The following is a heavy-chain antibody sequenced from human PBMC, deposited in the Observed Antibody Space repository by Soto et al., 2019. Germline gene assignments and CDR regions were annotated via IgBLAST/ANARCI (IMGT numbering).Heavy chain of an antibody. CDR1: GVSISSSAYY. CDR2: IYYSGST. J-gene: IGHJ5*02. V-gene: IGHV4-39*01. Sequence: QLQLQESGPGLVKPSETLSLTCTVSGVSISSSAYYWGWIRQPPGKGLEWIGSIYYSGSTYYNPSLNSRVTISVDTSKNQFSLKLSSVTAADTAVDYCARGGAFDPWGQGTLVTVSS. CDR3: ARGGAFDP.